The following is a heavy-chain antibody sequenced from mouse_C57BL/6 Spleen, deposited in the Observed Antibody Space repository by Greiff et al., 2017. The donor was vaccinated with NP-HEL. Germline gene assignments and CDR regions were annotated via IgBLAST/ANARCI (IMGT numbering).Heavy chain of an antibody. CDR1: GYTFTSYW. D-gene: IGHD6-5*01. V-gene: IGHV1-64*01. CDR2: IHPNSGST. Sequence: VQLQQSGAELVKPGASVKLSCKASGYTFTSYWMHWVKQRPGQGLEWIGMIHPNSGSTNYNEKFKSKATLTVDKSSSTAYMQLSSLTSEDSAVYYCARRRAYDPYYFDYWGQGTTLTVSS. J-gene: IGHJ2*01. CDR3: ARRRAYDPYYFDY.